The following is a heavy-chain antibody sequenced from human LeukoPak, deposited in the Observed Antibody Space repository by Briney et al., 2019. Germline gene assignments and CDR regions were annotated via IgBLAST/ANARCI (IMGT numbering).Heavy chain of an antibody. CDR3: ARFNCGGDCYTDY. J-gene: IGHJ4*02. CDR2: IIPIFGTA. V-gene: IGHV1-69*05. Sequence: GASVKVSCKASGGTFSSYAISWVRQAPGQGLEWMGGIIPIFGTANYAQKFQGRVTMTRDTSTSTVYMELSSLRSEDTAVYYCARFNCGGDCYTDYWGQGTLVTVSS. CDR1: GGTFSSYA. D-gene: IGHD2-21*02.